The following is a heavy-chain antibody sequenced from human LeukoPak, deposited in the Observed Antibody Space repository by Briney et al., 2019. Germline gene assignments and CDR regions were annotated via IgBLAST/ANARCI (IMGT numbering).Heavy chain of an antibody. Sequence: TSETLSLTCTVSGGSISGSSYYWGWIRQPPGKGLEWIGSIYYTGNTYYNPSLKSLVTISVDTSKYQFSLKLSFVTAADTAVYYCARLDSSYDYWGQGTLVTVSS. J-gene: IGHJ4*02. D-gene: IGHD6-19*01. CDR3: ARLDSSYDY. CDR1: GGSISGSSYY. CDR2: IYYTGNT. V-gene: IGHV4-39*01.